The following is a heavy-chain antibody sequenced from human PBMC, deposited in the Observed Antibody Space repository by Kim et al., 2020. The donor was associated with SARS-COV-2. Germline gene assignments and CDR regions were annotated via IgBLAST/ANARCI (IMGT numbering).Heavy chain of an antibody. CDR1: GFTFSNAW. Sequence: GGSLRLSCAASGFTFSNAWMTWVRQAPGKGREWVGRIKSKTDGGTTDYAAPVKGRFTISRDDSKNTLYLQMNSLKTDDTAVYYCAIYKRGWFDPWGQGTLVTVSS. CDR3: AIYKRGWFDP. D-gene: IGHD1-1*01. J-gene: IGHJ5*02. V-gene: IGHV3-15*01. CDR2: IKSKTDGGTT.